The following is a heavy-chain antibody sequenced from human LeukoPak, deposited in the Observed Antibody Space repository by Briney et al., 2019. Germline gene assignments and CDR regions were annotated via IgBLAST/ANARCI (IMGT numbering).Heavy chain of an antibody. J-gene: IGHJ4*02. CDR1: GGTFSSYA. CDR3: ARWDPPYYYDSSGYSGY. V-gene: IGHV1-69*13. D-gene: IGHD3-22*01. CDR2: IIPIFGTA. Sequence: SVKVSCKASGGTFSSYAISWVRQAPGQGLEWMGGIIPIFGTANYAQKFQGRVTITADESTSTAYMELSSLRSEDTAVYYCARWDPPYYYDSSGYSGYWGQGTLVTVSS.